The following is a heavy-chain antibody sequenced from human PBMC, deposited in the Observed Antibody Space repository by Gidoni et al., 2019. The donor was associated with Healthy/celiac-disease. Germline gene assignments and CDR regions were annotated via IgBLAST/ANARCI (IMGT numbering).Heavy chain of an antibody. CDR1: GGSISSYY. V-gene: IGHV4-59*12. CDR3: AREMGYSYGYNYYGMDV. J-gene: IGHJ6*02. CDR2: IYYSGST. D-gene: IGHD5-18*01. Sequence: QVQLQESGPGLVKPSETLSLTCTVSGGSISSYYWSWIRQPPGKGLEWIGYIYYSGSTNYNPSLKSRVTISVDTSKNQFSLKLSSVTAADTAVYYCAREMGYSYGYNYYGMDVWGQGTTVTVSS.